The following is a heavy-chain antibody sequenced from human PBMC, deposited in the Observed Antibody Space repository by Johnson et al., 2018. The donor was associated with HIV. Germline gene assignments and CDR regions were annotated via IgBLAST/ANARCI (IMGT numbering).Heavy chain of an antibody. J-gene: IGHJ3*02. CDR2: ISYDGSNK. D-gene: IGHD1-14*01. CDR1: GFTFRNYG. CDR3: ARDQGGNHNAFDI. V-gene: IGHV3-30*03. Sequence: VQLVESGGGVVQPGRSLRLSCVASGFTFRNYGMHWVRQAPGKGLEWVAVISYDGSNKYYADSVKGRFTISRDNSKNTLYLQMNSLRAEDTAVYYCARDQGGNHNAFDIWGQGTMVTVSS.